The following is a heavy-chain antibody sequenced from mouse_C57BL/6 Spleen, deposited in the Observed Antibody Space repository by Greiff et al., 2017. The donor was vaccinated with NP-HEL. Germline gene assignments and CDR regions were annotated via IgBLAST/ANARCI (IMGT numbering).Heavy chain of an antibody. Sequence: VQLQQSGAELVKPGASVKLSCKASGYTFTEYTIHWVKQRSGQGLEWIGWFYPGSGSIKYNEKFKDKATLTADKSSSTVYMELSRLTSEDAAVYFCARHGPGTMTTVVAGDYAMDYWGQGTSVTVSS. D-gene: IGHD1-1*01. CDR2: FYPGSGSI. V-gene: IGHV1-62-2*01. CDR3: ARHGPGTMTTVVAGDYAMDY. J-gene: IGHJ4*01. CDR1: GYTFTEYT.